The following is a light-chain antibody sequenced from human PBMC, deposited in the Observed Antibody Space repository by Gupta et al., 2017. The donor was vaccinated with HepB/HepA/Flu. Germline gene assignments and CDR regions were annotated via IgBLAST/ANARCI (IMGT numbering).Light chain of an antibody. CDR1: SSNIGGGYD. Sequence: QSALPPPPSVSGAPGQRVTISCTGSSSNIGGGYDVHWYQQLPGTAPKLLIYRNTNRPSGVPDRFSGSKSGSSASLAITGLQAEDEADYFCQSYDSSLSAVVFGGGTKLTVL. CDR3: QSYDSSLSAVV. V-gene: IGLV1-40*01. CDR2: RNT. J-gene: IGLJ2*01.